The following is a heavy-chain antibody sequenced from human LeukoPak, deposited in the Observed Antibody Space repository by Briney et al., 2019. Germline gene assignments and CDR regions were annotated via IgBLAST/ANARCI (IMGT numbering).Heavy chain of an antibody. V-gene: IGHV3-33*03. CDR3: ASLQNVPSYYYYYVMDV. CDR2: IWYDGSKK. CDR1: GFTFNIYG. Sequence: GGSLRLSCAASGFTFNIYGMHWVRQAPGKGLEWVAFIWYDGSKKYYADSVKGRFTISRDNAKNTLFLQMNSLRAEDTAVYYCASLQNVPSYYYYYVMDVWGQGTTVTVSS. D-gene: IGHD2/OR15-2a*01. J-gene: IGHJ6*02.